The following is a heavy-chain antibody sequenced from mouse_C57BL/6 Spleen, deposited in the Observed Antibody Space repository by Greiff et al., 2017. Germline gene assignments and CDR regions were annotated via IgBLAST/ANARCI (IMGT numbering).Heavy chain of an antibody. CDR3: AREGGYGNSFAY. Sequence: VQLQQSGPELVKPGASVKISCKASGYSFTDYNMNWVKQSNGKSLEWIGVINPNYGTTSYNQKFKGKATLTVYQSSSTAYMQLNSLSSEYSAFYYFAREGGYGNSFAYWGQGTLVTVSA. CDR2: INPNYGTT. CDR1: GYSFTDYN. V-gene: IGHV1-39*01. J-gene: IGHJ3*01. D-gene: IGHD2-1*01.